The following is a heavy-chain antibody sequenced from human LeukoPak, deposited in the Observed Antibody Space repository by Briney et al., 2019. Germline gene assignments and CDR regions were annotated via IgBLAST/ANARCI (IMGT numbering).Heavy chain of an antibody. CDR1: GGSITNYY. J-gene: IGHJ4*02. D-gene: IGHD3-10*01. V-gene: IGHV4-59*01. CDR3: VRDMGDY. CDR2: IYYSGST. Sequence: SETLSLTCIVSGGSITNYYWSWIRQPPGKGLEWIGYIYYSGSTKYNPSLKSRVTISVDTSKNQFSLKLSSVTAADMAVYYCVRDMGDYWGRGTLVTVSA.